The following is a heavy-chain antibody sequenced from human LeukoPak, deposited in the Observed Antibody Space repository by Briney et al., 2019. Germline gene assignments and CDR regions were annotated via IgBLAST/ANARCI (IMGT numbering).Heavy chain of an antibody. Sequence: SQTLSLTCAISGDSVSTNSATWNWIRQSPSRGLEWLGKTYYRSKWYNDYAVSVKSRITINPDTSKNQFSLQLNSVTPEDTAVYYCARDQGLGRYAFDIWGQGTMVTVSS. CDR2: TYYRSKWYN. CDR1: GDSVSTNSAT. J-gene: IGHJ3*02. CDR3: ARDQGLGRYAFDI. V-gene: IGHV6-1*01. D-gene: IGHD7-27*01.